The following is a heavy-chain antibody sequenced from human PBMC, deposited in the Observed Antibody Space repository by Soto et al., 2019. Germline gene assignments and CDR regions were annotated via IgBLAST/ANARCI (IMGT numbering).Heavy chain of an antibody. D-gene: IGHD3-10*01. V-gene: IGHV1-69*04. J-gene: IGHJ4*02. CDR2: IIPILGIA. Sequence: ASVKASCKASGYTVTSYGISWVRQAPGQGLEWMGRIIPILGIANYAQKFQGRVTITADKSTSTAYMELSSLRSEDTAVYYCSYYYGSGSYPFDYWGQGTLVTVS. CDR1: GYTVTSYG. CDR3: SYYYGSGSYPFDY.